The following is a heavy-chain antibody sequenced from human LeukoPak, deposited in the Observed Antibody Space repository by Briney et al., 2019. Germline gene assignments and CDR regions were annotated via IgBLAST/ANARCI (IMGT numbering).Heavy chain of an antibody. CDR1: GYTFTSYG. CDR3: ARNHYYDSSGQPYYFDY. D-gene: IGHD3-22*01. J-gene: IGHJ4*02. Sequence: ASVKVSCKASGYTFTSYGISWVRQAPGQGLEWMGWISAYNGNTNYAQKLQGRVTMTTDTSTSTAYMELRSLRSDDTAVYYCARNHYYDSSGQPYYFDYWGQGTLVPVSS. CDR2: ISAYNGNT. V-gene: IGHV1-18*01.